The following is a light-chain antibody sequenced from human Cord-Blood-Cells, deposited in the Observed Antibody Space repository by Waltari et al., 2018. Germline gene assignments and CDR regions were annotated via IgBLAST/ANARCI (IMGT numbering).Light chain of an antibody. CDR1: RSHAAGYNY. CDR2: EVS. CDR3: SSYAGSNNLV. V-gene: IGLV2-8*01. J-gene: IGLJ3*02. Sequence: QSALTQPPSASGSPRQSVTISCTGTRSHAAGYNYVSGYQQHPGKAPKLMIYEVSKRPSGVPDRVSGSKSGNTASLTVSGLQAEDEADYYCSSYAGSNNLVFGGGTKLTVL.